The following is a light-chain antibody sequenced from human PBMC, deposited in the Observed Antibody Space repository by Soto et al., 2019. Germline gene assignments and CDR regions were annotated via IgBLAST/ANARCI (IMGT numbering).Light chain of an antibody. J-gene: IGKJ3*01. CDR2: DAS. V-gene: IGKV1-33*01. CDR1: QDVRKY. Sequence: DIQMTQSPSSLSTSVVERVTITCQASQDVRKYLSWYQQKARKAPKLLIYDASNLETGVPSRFSGSGSGTDFTFTISSLQPEDIATYYCQQRHNLPHTFGPGTKVAIK. CDR3: QQRHNLPHT.